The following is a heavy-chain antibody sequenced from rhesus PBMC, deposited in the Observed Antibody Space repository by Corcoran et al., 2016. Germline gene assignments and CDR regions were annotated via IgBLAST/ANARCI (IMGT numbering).Heavy chain of an antibody. CDR1: GGSISSGYYY. J-gene: IGHJ2*01. Sequence: QVQLQESGPGLVQPSETLSLTCAVSGGSISSGYYYWSWIRQPPWKGLEWIGYITDNGRTTYYPSLTSRVTSSRDTSTNQFSLKLSSVTAADTAVYYCARINTVYWYFDLWGPGTPITISS. CDR3: ARINTVYWYFDL. CDR2: ITDNGRT. D-gene: IGHD4-23*01. V-gene: IGHV4-122*02.